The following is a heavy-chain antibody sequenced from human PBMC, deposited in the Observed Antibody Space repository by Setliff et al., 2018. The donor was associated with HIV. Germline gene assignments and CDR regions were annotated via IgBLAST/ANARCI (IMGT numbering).Heavy chain of an antibody. CDR3: AGGPGTTSIDY. CDR2: INHSGST. CDR1: GGSFSDYL. Sequence: SETLSLTCAVYGGSFSDYLWTWIRQPPGKGLEWIGEINHSGSTNYNMSLWSRVTISLDASRNQFSLELISVTAADTAVYYCAGGPGTTSIDYWAQGTLVTVS. D-gene: IGHD1-26*01. J-gene: IGHJ4*02. V-gene: IGHV4-34*01.